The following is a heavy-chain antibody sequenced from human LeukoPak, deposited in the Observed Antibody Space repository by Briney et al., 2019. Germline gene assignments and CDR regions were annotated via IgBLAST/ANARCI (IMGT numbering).Heavy chain of an antibody. V-gene: IGHV3-7*01. CDR1: GLTYSTLW. D-gene: IGHD3-10*01. CDR2: IKQDGSVK. Sequence: GGSLRLFCASSGLTYSTLWMSWIRQAPGKGLDYGANIKQDGSVKYYVVSVKGRFTISRDNAKNSLYLQMNSLRVEDTAVYYCARDYSASGSYDYWGQGTLVTVSS. J-gene: IGHJ4*02. CDR3: ARDYSASGSYDY.